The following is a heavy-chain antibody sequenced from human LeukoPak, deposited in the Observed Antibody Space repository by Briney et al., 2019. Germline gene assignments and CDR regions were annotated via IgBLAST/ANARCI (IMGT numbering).Heavy chain of an antibody. CDR3: ARGRGTSGSNRDFYFYYYMDV. CDR2: INASNGNT. CDR1: GYIFTDYA. J-gene: IGHJ6*03. V-gene: IGHV1-3*01. D-gene: IGHD2-15*01. Sequence: ASVKVSCKASGYIFTDYAIHWLRQAPGQRPEWMGWINASNGNTKYPQKFQGRITLIRDTSPDTAYMELSSLRHDDLAVYYCARGRGTSGSNRDFYFYYYMDVWGKETTVTVPS.